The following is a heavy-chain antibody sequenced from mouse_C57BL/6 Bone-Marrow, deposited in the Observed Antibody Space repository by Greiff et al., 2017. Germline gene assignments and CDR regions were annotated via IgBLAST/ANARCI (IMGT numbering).Heavy chain of an antibody. V-gene: IGHV1-61*01. CDR1: GYTFTSYW. CDR3: ARARVRVLRSLYAMDY. J-gene: IGHJ4*01. CDR2: IYPSDSET. Sequence: QVQLQQPGAELVRPGSSVKLSCKASGYTFTSYWMDWVKQRPGQGLEWIGNIYPSDSETHYNQKFKDKATLTVDKSSSTAYMQLSSLTSEDSAVYYCARARVRVLRSLYAMDYWGQGTSVTVSS. D-gene: IGHD1-1*01.